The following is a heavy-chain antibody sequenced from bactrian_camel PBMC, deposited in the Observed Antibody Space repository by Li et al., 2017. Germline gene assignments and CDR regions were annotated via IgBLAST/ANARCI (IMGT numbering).Heavy chain of an antibody. Sequence: HVQLVESGGGSVQAGESLRLSCIVSGSFSRTNVVGWFRQAPGKEREGVASIYTGDGLQGSPEYADSVKGRFTISQDNAKNTVYLHMDRLKPEDTAMCYCAAASGLPGPTIREWTWYNYWGQGTQVTVS. CDR1: GSFSRTNV. V-gene: IGHV3S54*01. CDR2: IYTGDGLQGSP. D-gene: IGHD2*01. J-gene: IGHJ4*01. CDR3: AAASGLPGPTIREWTWYNY.